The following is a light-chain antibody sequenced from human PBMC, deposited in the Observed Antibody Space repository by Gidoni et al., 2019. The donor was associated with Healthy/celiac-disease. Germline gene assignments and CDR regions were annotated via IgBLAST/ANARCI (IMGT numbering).Light chain of an antibody. CDR3: QQYNSYSYT. CDR2: KAS. CDR1: QSISSW. Sequence: DIQMTQSPSTLSASVGDRVTITCRASQSISSWLAWYQQKPGKAPKLLIYKASSLESGVPSRFSGSGSGTEFTLTISSLQHDDFATYYCQQYNSYSYTFGQXTKLEIK. V-gene: IGKV1-5*03. J-gene: IGKJ2*01.